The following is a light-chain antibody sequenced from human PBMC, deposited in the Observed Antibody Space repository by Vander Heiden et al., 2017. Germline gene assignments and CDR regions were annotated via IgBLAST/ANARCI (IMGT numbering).Light chain of an antibody. J-gene: IGKJ5*01. Sequence: EIVLMQAPGTLSLSRGERATLSCRASQSVSSNYLAWYQHRPGQAPRLLIYGASSSASGIPDRFSGSGSGTDFTLTISRLEPEDFAVYYCQQYSSSTITFGQGTRLEMK. CDR2: GAS. CDR3: QQYSSSTIT. V-gene: IGKV3-20*01. CDR1: QSVSSNY.